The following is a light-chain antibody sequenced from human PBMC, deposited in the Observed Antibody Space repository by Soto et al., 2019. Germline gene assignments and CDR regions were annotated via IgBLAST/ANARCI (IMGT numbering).Light chain of an antibody. V-gene: IGLV3-1*01. Sequence: SYELTQPPSVSVSPGQTASITCSGDKSGDKYACWYQQKPRQSPVVVIYQDTKRPSGIPERFSGSNSGNTATLTISGTQAMDEGDYYCQAWDSSTVVFGGGTKLTVL. J-gene: IGLJ3*02. CDR2: QDT. CDR3: QAWDSSTVV. CDR1: KSGDKY.